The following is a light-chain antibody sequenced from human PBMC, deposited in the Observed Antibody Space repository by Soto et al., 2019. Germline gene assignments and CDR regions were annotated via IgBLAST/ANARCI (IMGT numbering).Light chain of an antibody. CDR1: HDISKF. CDR2: DAS. CDR3: QQYDHLPIT. Sequence: DIQMTQSPSSLFASVGDRVTISCQASHDISKFLNWYQQKPGKAPKVLIYDASNLQTGVPSRFSGSGTGTDFTLTISSLQPEDSATYYCQQYDHLPITFGQGTRLEIK. V-gene: IGKV1-33*01. J-gene: IGKJ5*01.